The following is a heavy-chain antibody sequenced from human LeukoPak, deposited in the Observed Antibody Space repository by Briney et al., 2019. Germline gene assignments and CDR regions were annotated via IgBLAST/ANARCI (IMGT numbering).Heavy chain of an antibody. J-gene: IGHJ3*02. CDR3: ARDYCSSARCSVSFDM. V-gene: IGHV1-69*13. Sequence: GASVKVSCKASGYTFTSYDINWVRQATGQGLEWMGGIVPIFGTGYYAQKYQGRVAITADESTTTAYMELSSLRSEDTAVYYCARDYCSSARCSVSFDMWGQGTLVTVSS. CDR2: IVPIFGTG. CDR1: GYTFTSYD. D-gene: IGHD2-2*01.